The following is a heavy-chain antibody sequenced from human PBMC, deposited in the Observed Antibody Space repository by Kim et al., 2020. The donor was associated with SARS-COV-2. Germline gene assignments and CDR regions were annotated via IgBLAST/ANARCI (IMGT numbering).Heavy chain of an antibody. J-gene: IGHJ4*02. Sequence: ASVKVSCKASGYTFTTYIMNWVRQAPGQGLEGMGWINTNTGNPTNAQGFTGRFVFSLDPSVSTAYLQISSLKTEDTAVYYCARDNVRRDGFDYWGQGTLVTVSS. D-gene: IGHD6-6*01. CDR2: INTNTGNP. CDR1: GYTFTTYI. CDR3: ARDNVRRDGFDY. V-gene: IGHV7-4-1*02.